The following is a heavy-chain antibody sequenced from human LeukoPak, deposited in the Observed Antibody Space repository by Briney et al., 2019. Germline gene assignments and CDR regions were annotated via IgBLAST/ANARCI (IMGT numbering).Heavy chain of an antibody. CDR1: GDSIRSYC. V-gene: IGHV4-59*01. CDR3: TREPDTVTGGV. CDR2: ICYSGST. J-gene: IGHJ4*02. Sequence: SETLSLTCTVSGDSIRSYCWSWIRQPPGKGLDWIGSICYSGSTNYNPSLKSRVTFSIDTSKNQFSLTMTSVTAADTAVYCCTREPDTVTGGVWGQGTRVTVSS. D-gene: IGHD4-17*01.